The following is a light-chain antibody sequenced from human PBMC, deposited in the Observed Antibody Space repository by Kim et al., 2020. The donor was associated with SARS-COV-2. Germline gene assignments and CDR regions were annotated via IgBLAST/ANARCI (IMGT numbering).Light chain of an antibody. Sequence: APVGDRVTITCRESQDIRSYLAWFQQKPGKAPKSLIYGASSLQSGVPSKFSGSGSGTHFTLIISNLQPEDCATYYCQQYHTYPWAFGQGTKVDIK. V-gene: IGKV1-16*02. CDR1: QDIRSY. CDR3: QQYHTYPWA. J-gene: IGKJ1*01. CDR2: GAS.